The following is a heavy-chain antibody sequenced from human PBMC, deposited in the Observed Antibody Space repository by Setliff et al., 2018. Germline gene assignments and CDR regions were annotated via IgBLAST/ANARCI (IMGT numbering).Heavy chain of an antibody. CDR2: VYYSGTT. V-gene: IGHV4-59*01. J-gene: IGHJ4*02. CDR1: GGAISTYY. CDR3: ARDSALHSYHYDSSGYLDY. D-gene: IGHD3-22*01. Sequence: SETLSLTCTVSGGAISTYYWSWIRQTPVKGLEWIGYVYYSGTTNYNPLFKSRVTISVDRPKNQFSLKLSSVTAADTGVYYCARDSALHSYHYDSSGYLDYWGQGALVTVSS.